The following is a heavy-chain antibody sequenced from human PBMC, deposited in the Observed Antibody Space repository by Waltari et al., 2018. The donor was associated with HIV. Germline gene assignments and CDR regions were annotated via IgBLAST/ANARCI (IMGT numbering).Heavy chain of an antibody. V-gene: IGHV3-23*01. J-gene: IGHJ3*01. CDR3: VKQEIAQITMILRGDAFDF. D-gene: IGHD3-22*01. CDR2: ITGSGRST. Sequence: EVQLLESGGGLVQPGGSLRLSCAASEFTFSRYAMRCVRQAPGEGLEWVSCITGSGRSTYYADFVKGRFAISRDNSKNTLYLQMNSLRAEDTAIYYCVKQEIAQITMILRGDAFDFWGQGTMVIVSS. CDR1: EFTFSRYA.